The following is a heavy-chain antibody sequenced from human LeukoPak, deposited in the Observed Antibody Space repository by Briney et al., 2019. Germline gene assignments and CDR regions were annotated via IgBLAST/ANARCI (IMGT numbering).Heavy chain of an antibody. CDR3: ARGDSGSYKQLRYYYYMDV. D-gene: IGHD1-26*01. J-gene: IGHJ6*03. CDR1: GFTFSSYW. Sequence: GGSLRLSCAASGFTFSSYWMSWVRQAPGKELEWVANIKQDGSEKYYVDSVKGRFTISRDNAKNSLYLQMNSLRAEDTAVYYCARGDSGSYKQLRYYYYMDVWGKGTTVTVSS. V-gene: IGHV3-7*01. CDR2: IKQDGSEK.